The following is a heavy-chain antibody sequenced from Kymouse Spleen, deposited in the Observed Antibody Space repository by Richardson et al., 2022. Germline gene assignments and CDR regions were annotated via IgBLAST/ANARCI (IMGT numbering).Heavy chain of an antibody. CDR2: IWYDGSNK. V-gene: IGHV3-33*01. Sequence: QVQLVESGGGVVQPGRSLRLSCAASGFTFSSYGMHWVRQAPGKGLEWVAVIWYDGSNKYYADSVKGRFTISRDNSKNTLYLQMNSLRAEDTAVYYCARSCITMVRGVFDYWGQGTLVTVSS. J-gene: IGHJ4*02. D-gene: IGHD3-10*01. CDR3: ARSCITMVRGVFDY. CDR1: GFTFSSYG.